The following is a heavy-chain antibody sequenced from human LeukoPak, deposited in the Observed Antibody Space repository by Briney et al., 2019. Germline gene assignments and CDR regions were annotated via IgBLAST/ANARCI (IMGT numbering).Heavy chain of an antibody. CDR1: GFTFSSYA. V-gene: IGHV3-23*01. CDR2: ISGSGGST. D-gene: IGHD6-13*01. CDR3: AKDGTRSSSWSWTFGY. J-gene: IGHJ4*02. Sequence: PGGSLRLSCAASGFTFSSYAMSWVRQAPGKGLEWVSAISGSGGSTYYADSVKGRFTISRDNSKNTLYLQMNSLRAEDTAVYYCAKDGTRSSSWSWTFGYWGQGTLVTVSS.